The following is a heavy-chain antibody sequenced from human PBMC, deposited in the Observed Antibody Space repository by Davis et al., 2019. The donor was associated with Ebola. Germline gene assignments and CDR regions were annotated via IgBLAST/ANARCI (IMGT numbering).Heavy chain of an antibody. CDR3: ARDPYYGSGSYY. J-gene: IGHJ4*02. D-gene: IGHD3-10*01. CDR1: GFPFSSYS. Sequence: PGGPLRLSCAAPGFPFSSYSMNWVRQAPGKGLEWVSSISSSSSYIYYADSVKGRFIISRDNAKNSLYLQMNSLRAEDTAVYYCARDPYYGSGSYYWGQGTLVTVSS. CDR2: ISSSSSYI. V-gene: IGHV3-21*01.